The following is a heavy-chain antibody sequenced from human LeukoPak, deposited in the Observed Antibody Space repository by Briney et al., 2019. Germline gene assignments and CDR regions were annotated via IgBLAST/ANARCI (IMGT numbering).Heavy chain of an antibody. Sequence: GGSLRLSCAASGFTFSSYAMSWVRQAPGKGLEWVSAISGSGGSTYYADSVKGRFTISRDNSKNTLYLQMNSLRAEDTAVYYCAKDPRIGHIFWSCYDVDYWGQGTLVTVSS. CDR3: AKDPRIGHIFWSCYDVDY. CDR1: GFTFSSYA. CDR2: ISGSGGST. J-gene: IGHJ4*02. V-gene: IGHV3-23*01. D-gene: IGHD3-3*01.